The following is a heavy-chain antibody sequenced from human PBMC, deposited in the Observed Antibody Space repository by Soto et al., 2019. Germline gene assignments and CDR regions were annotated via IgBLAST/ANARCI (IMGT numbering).Heavy chain of an antibody. D-gene: IGHD2-8*01. CDR3: ATVNCTNGVCYYYYGMDV. CDR1: GYTLTELS. CDR2: FNPEDGET. J-gene: IGHJ6*02. V-gene: IGHV1-24*01. Sequence: ASVKVSCKVSGYTLTELSMHWVRQAPGKGLEWMGGFNPEDGETIYAQKFQGRVTMTEDTSTDTAYMELSSLRSEDTAVYYCATVNCTNGVCYYYYGMDVWGQGTTVTVSS.